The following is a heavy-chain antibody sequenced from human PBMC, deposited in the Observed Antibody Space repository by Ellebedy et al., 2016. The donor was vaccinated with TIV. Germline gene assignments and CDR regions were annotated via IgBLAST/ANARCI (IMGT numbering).Heavy chain of an antibody. Sequence: PGGSLRLSCAASGFTFSSYAVSWVRQAPGKGLEWVSSISGNGGSTYYADSVKGRFTISRDNSKNTLFLQMNSLRAEDTAVYYCAKDPTPRYRSGWYSGDYWGQGTLVTVSS. CDR2: ISGNGGST. J-gene: IGHJ4*02. D-gene: IGHD6-19*01. CDR1: GFTFSSYA. CDR3: AKDPTPRYRSGWYSGDY. V-gene: IGHV3-23*01.